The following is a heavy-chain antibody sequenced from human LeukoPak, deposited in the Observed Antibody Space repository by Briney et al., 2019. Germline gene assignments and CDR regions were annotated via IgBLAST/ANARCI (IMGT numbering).Heavy chain of an antibody. CDR1: GFTFSSYA. J-gene: IGHJ6*02. V-gene: IGHV3-33*08. D-gene: IGHD2-2*01. CDR2: IWYDGSNK. CDR3: ARDGQDIVVVPAAMHYYGMDV. Sequence: GGSLRLSCAASGFTFSSYAMSWVRQAPGKGLEWVAVIWYDGSNKYYADSVKGRFTISRDNSKNTLYLQMNSLRAEDTAVYYCARDGQDIVVVPAAMHYYGMDVWGQGTTVTVSS.